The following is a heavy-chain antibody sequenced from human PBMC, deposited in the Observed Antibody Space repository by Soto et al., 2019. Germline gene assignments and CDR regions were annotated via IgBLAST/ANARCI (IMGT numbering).Heavy chain of an antibody. CDR3: AREVYYYDSSGYFEGRAFDI. J-gene: IGHJ3*02. CDR1: GFTFSSYD. CDR2: IGTAGDT. Sequence: HPGGSLRLSCAASGFTFSSYDMHWVRQATGKGLEWVSAIGTAGDTYYPGSVKGRFTISRENAKNSLYLQMNSLRAEDTAVYYCAREVYYYDSSGYFEGRAFDIWGQGTMVTVSS. V-gene: IGHV3-13*01. D-gene: IGHD3-22*01.